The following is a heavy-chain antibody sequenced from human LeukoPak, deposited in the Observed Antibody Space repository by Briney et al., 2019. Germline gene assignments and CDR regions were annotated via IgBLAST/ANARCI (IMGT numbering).Heavy chain of an antibody. CDR1: GFTFSSYW. CDR3: ARDSPDYDILTGDFDY. D-gene: IGHD3-9*01. Sequence: PGGSLRLSCAASGFTFSSYWMSWVRQAPGKGLEWVANIKQDGSEKYYVDPVKGRFTISRTNAKNSLYLQMNSLRAEDTAVYYCARDSPDYDILTGDFDYWGQGTLVTVSS. J-gene: IGHJ4*02. V-gene: IGHV3-7*04. CDR2: IKQDGSEK.